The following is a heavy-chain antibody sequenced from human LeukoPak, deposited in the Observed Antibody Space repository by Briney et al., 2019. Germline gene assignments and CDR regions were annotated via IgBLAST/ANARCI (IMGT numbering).Heavy chain of an antibody. CDR1: GFTFSSYS. CDR2: ISSSSSYI. D-gene: IGHD3-22*01. Sequence: GGSLRLSCAASGFTFSSYSMNWVRQAPGKGLEWVSSISSSSSYIYYADSVKGRFTISRDNAKNSLYLQMNSLRAEDTAVYYCAREPPGRYYDSSGYPPDYWGQGTLVTVSS. V-gene: IGHV3-21*01. J-gene: IGHJ4*02. CDR3: AREPPGRYYDSSGYPPDY.